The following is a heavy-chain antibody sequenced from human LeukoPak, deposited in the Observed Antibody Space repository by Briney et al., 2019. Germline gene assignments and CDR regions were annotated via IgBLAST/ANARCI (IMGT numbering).Heavy chain of an antibody. CDR3: ALPLRDGDFYFDY. CDR1: GVTFSNYW. V-gene: IGHV3-74*01. D-gene: IGHD4-17*01. J-gene: IGHJ4*02. Sequence: GGSLRLSCAASGVTFSNYWMHWVRQAPGKGLVWVSRMNRDGRSTNYADSVKGRFTISRDNAKNTVFLQMNSLRAEDTAVYYCALPLRDGDFYFDYWGQGALVTVSS. CDR2: MNRDGRST.